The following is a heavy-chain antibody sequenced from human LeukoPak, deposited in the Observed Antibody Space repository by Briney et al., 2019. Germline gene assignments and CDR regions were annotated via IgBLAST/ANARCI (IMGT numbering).Heavy chain of an antibody. J-gene: IGHJ6*02. CDR3: AAEPRGMDV. D-gene: IGHD1-26*01. CDR1: GFTFGSYP. Sequence: GGSLRLSCAASGFTFGSYPMSWVRQAPGKGLEWVSAISGSGGSTYYADSVKGRFTISRDNSKNMLYLQMNSLRAEDTAVYYCAAEPRGMDVWGQGTTVTVSS. CDR2: ISGSGGST. V-gene: IGHV3-23*01.